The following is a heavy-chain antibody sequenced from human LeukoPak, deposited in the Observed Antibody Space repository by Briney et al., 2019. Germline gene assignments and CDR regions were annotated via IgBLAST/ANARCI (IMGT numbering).Heavy chain of an antibody. CDR1: GFTFSSYA. CDR2: ISYDGSNK. Sequence: PGRSLRLSCAASGFTFSSYAMHWVRQAPGKGLEWVAVISYDGSNKYYADSVKGRFTISRDNSKNTLYLQMNSLRAEDTAVYYCAREEYYYDSSGYYSLYYYYGMDVWGQGTTVTVSS. J-gene: IGHJ6*02. CDR3: AREEYYYDSSGYYSLYYYYGMDV. D-gene: IGHD3-22*01. V-gene: IGHV3-30-3*01.